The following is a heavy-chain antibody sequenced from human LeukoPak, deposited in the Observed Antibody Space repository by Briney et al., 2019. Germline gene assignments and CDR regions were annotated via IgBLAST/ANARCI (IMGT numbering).Heavy chain of an antibody. CDR1: GFPFSSYG. CDR3: ARDLSAAYDS. V-gene: IGHV3-33*01. J-gene: IGHJ5*01. D-gene: IGHD2-21*01. CDR2: LVYDERN. Sequence: GRSLRLSCAASGFPFSSYGMHWVRQAPGKGLEWVARLVYDERNDYANSVKGRFTISRDNSKNTLYLQMDNLRVDDTAVYYCARDLSAAYDSWGQGILVTVSS.